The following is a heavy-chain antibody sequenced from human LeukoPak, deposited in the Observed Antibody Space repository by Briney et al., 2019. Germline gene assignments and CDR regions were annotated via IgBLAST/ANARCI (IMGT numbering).Heavy chain of an antibody. J-gene: IGHJ4*02. CDR2: ISSNGGST. CDR1: GFTFSSYA. Sequence: GSLRLSCSASGFTFSSYAMYWVRQAPGKGLEYVSGISSNGGSTYYADSVKGRFTISRDNSKNTLYLQMSSLRAGDTAVYYCVKITSSSGGDYWGQGTLVTVSS. D-gene: IGHD6-19*01. V-gene: IGHV3-64D*09. CDR3: VKITSSSGGDY.